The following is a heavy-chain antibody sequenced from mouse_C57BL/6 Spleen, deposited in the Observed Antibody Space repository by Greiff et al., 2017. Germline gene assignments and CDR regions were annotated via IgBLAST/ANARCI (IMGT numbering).Heavy chain of an antibody. V-gene: IGHV5-9*01. CDR3: ARNDGYLYFDV. Sequence: EVHLVESGGGLVKPGGSLKLSCAASGFTFSSYTMSWVRQTPEKRLEWVATISGGGGNTYYPDSVKGRFSISRDNAKNTLYLQMSSLRCEDTALYYCARNDGYLYFDVWGTGTTVTVSS. D-gene: IGHD2-3*01. CDR1: GFTFSSYT. CDR2: ISGGGGNT. J-gene: IGHJ1*03.